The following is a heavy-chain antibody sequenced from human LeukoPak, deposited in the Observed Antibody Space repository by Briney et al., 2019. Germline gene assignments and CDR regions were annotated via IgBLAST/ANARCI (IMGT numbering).Heavy chain of an antibody. CDR3: ARDPYGSGSYWAQLDY. V-gene: IGHV3-7*01. Sequence: PGGSLRLSCAASGFTFSSYWMSWVRQAPGKGLEWVANIKQDGSEKYYVDSVKGRFTISRDNAKNSLYLQMNSLRAEDTAVYYCARDPYGSGSYWAQLDYWGQGTLVTVSS. J-gene: IGHJ4*02. CDR2: IKQDGSEK. D-gene: IGHD3-10*01. CDR1: GFTFSSYW.